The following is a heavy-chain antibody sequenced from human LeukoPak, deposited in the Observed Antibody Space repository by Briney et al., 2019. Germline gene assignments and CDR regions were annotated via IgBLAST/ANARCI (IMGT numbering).Heavy chain of an antibody. CDR2: ISDSGGKT. Sequence: GGSLRLSCVASELTFRSHSMNWVRQAPGEGLEWVSHISDSGGKTYYADSVKGRFTISRDNSKNTLYLQMNSLRAEDTAVYSSHYYFYYMDVWGKGTTVTVSS. J-gene: IGHJ6*03. V-gene: IGHV3-23*01. CDR1: ELTFRSHS. CDR3: HYYFYYMDV.